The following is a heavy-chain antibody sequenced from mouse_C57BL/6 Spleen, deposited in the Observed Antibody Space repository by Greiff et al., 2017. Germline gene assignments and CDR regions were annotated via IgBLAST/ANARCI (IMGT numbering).Heavy chain of an antibody. CDR3: AKEVYDGYYGGNAMDY. CDR2: ISSGSSTI. V-gene: IGHV5-17*01. Sequence: EVQLVESGGGLVKPGGSLKLSCAASGFTFSDYGMHWVRQAPEKGLEWVAYISSGSSTIYYADTVKGRFTISRDNAKNTLFLQMTSLRSEDTAMYYCAKEVYDGYYGGNAMDYWGQGTSVTVSS. J-gene: IGHJ4*01. CDR1: GFTFSDYG. D-gene: IGHD2-3*01.